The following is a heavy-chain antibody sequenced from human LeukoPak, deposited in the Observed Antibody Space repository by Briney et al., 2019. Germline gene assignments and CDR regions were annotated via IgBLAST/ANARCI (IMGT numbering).Heavy chain of an antibody. J-gene: IGHJ6*03. CDR3: ARGKPSFWYSSSKIYYYYYYMDV. CDR2: IYTSGST. CDR1: GGSISSGSYY. V-gene: IGHV4-61*02. Sequence: SETLSLTCTVSGGSISSGSYYWSWIRQPAGKGLEWIGRIYTSGSTNYNPSLKSRVTISVDTSKNQFSLKLSSVTAADTAVYYCARGKPSFWYSSSKIYYYYYYMDVWGKGTTVTVSS. D-gene: IGHD6-13*01.